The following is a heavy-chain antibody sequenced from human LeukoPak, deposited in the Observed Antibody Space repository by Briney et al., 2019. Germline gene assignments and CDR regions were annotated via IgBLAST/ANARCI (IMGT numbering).Heavy chain of an antibody. J-gene: IGHJ5*02. CDR2: MNPNSGNT. D-gene: IGHD1-26*01. CDR1: GYTFTSYD. Sequence: GASVKVSSKASGYTFTSYDINWVRQATGQGLEWMGWMNPNSGNTGYAQKFQGRVTMTRNTSISTAYMELSSLRSEDTAVYYCARAPSGGATDWFDPWGQGTLVTVSS. V-gene: IGHV1-8*01. CDR3: ARAPSGGATDWFDP.